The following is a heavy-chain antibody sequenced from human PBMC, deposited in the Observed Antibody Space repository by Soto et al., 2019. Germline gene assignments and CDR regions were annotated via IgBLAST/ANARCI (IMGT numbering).Heavy chain of an antibody. CDR1: GFTFSSYV. V-gene: IGHV3-23*01. J-gene: IGHJ4*02. D-gene: IGHD3-16*02. Sequence: GGSLRLSCAASGFTFSSYVMSWVRQAPGKGLEWVSAISGSGGSTYYADSVKGRFTISRDNSKNTLYLQMNSLRAEDTAVYYCAKSPREFGGVIVPDYWGQGTLVTVSS. CDR3: AKSPREFGGVIVPDY. CDR2: ISGSGGST.